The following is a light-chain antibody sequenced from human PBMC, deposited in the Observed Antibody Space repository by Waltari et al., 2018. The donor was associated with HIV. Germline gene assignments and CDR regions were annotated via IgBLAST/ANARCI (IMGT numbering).Light chain of an antibody. J-gene: IGKJ1*01. V-gene: IGKV1-39*01. CDR3: QQSYSTPRT. CDR1: QSISSY. Sequence: DIQMTQSPSSLSASVGDRVPFTCRASQSISSYLNWYQQKPGKAPKLLIYAASSLQSGVPSRFSGSGSGTDFTLTSSSLQPEDFATYYCQQSYSTPRTFGQGTKVEIK. CDR2: AAS.